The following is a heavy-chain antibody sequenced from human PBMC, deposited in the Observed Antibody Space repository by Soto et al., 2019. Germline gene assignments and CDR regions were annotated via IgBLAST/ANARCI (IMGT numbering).Heavy chain of an antibody. CDR2: INRSGST. V-gene: IGHV4-34*01. CDR3: AATAGYGGYVGRYSSYYGMAL. Sequence: PSETRSLTCAVYGGSFSGYYWSWIRQPPGKGLEWIGEINRSGSTKYNPSLKGRVTISVDTYKNQFSLKLSSVTAADTAVYYCAATAGYGGYVGRYSSYYGMALCGQGTTVTVS. CDR1: GGSFSGYY. J-gene: IGHJ6*02. D-gene: IGHD5-12*01.